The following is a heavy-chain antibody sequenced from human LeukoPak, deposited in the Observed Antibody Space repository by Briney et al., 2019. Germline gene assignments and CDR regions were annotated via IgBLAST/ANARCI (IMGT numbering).Heavy chain of an antibody. J-gene: IGHJ4*02. CDR3: AREGGYSYGLDY. D-gene: IGHD5-18*01. V-gene: IGHV1-69*05. CDR2: IIPIFGTA. CDR1: GGTFSSYA. Sequence: SVKVSCKASGGTFSSYAISWVRQAPGQGLEWMGGIIPIFGTANCAQKFQGRVTITTDESTSTAYMELSSLRSEDTAVYYCAREGGYSYGLDYWGQGTLVTVSS.